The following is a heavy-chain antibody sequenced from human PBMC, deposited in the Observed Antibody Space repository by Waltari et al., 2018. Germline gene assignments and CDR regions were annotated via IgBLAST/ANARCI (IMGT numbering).Heavy chain of an antibody. J-gene: IGHJ4*02. CDR3: ARDGSSGWLDS. V-gene: IGHV3-33*01. D-gene: IGHD6-19*01. CDR1: GFPFSNYK. Sequence: QVQLVESGGGVVQPGRSLRLSCAASGFPFSNYKVHWVRQAPGKGLWWVSFLWFDGSNKNDGDSVKGRFTISRDNSKNSLYLQMSSLRVEDTAVYYCARDGSSGWLDSWGQGTLVTVSS. CDR2: LWFDGSNK.